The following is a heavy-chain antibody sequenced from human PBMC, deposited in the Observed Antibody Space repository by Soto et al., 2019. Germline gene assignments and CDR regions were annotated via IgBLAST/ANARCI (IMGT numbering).Heavy chain of an antibody. D-gene: IGHD6-13*01. Sequence: PSETLSLTCTVSGGSISSGGYYWSWIRQHPGKGLEWIGYIYYSGSTYYNPSLKSRVTISVDTSKNQFSLKLSSVTAADTAVYYCASWEGSSSWVIDYWGQGTLVTVSS. CDR2: IYYSGST. CDR1: GGSISSGGYY. V-gene: IGHV4-31*03. J-gene: IGHJ4*02. CDR3: ASWEGSSSWVIDY.